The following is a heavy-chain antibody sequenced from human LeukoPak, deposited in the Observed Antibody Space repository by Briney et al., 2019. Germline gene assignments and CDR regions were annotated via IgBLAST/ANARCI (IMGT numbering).Heavy chain of an antibody. CDR3: PKGTFDH. Sequence: GGSLRLSCVGSEFTVSANYMSWVRQAPGKDLEWVSFIDPDGATSYADSVKGRFTISREDSKNALLLQMNSLRVEDTAMYYCPKGTFDHWGQGTMVTVSS. J-gene: IGHJ3*01. V-gene: IGHV3-53*01. CDR2: IDPDGAT. CDR1: EFTVSANY. D-gene: IGHD6-13*01.